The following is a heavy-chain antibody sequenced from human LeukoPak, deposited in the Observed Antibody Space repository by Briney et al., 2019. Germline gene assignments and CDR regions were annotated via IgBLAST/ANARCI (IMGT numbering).Heavy chain of an antibody. V-gene: IGHV3-21*01. CDR1: GFTFSSYA. D-gene: IGHD3-22*01. Sequence: GGSLRLSCAASGFTFSSYAMSWVRQAPGKGLEWVSSISSSSSYIYYADSVKGRFTISRDNAKNSLYLQMNSLRAEDTAVYYCASAYYYDSSGYGDAFDIWGQGTMVTVSS. CDR3: ASAYYYDSSGYGDAFDI. CDR2: ISSSSSYI. J-gene: IGHJ3*02.